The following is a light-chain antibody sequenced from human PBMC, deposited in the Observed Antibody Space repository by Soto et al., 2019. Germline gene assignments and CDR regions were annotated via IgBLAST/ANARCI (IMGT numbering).Light chain of an antibody. CDR3: QHYGSSLIT. J-gene: IGKJ5*01. Sequence: ELVLTQSPGTLSLSPGERATLSCRASQSVSSSYLAWYQQKPCQAPRLLIYGASSRATGIRDRFSGSGSGTDFSLTISRLAPEDFAVYYCQHYGSSLITFGQGTRLEIK. V-gene: IGKV3-20*01. CDR2: GAS. CDR1: QSVSSSY.